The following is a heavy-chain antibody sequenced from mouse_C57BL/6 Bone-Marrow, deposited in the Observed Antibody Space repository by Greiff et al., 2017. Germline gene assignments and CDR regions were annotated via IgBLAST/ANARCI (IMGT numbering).Heavy chain of an antibody. V-gene: IGHV1-55*01. CDR2: IYPGSGST. J-gene: IGHJ1*03. CDR3: ARPYYSNSWYFDV. Sequence: QVQLQQPGAELVKPGASVKMSCKASGYTFTSYWITWVKQRPGQGLEWIGDIYPGSGSTNYNEKLKSKATLTVDTSSSTAYMQLSSLTSEDSAVYYCARPYYSNSWYFDVWGTGTTVTVSS. CDR1: GYTFTSYW. D-gene: IGHD2-5*01.